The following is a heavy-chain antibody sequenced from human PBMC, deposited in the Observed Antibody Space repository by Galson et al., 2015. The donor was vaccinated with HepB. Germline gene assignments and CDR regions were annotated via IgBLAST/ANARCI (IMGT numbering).Heavy chain of an antibody. V-gene: IGHV5-10-1*01. J-gene: IGHJ6*02. Sequence: QSGAEVKKPGESLRISCTGSGYSFTSYWISWVRQMPGKGLEWMGRIDPSDSYTNYSPSFQGHVTISADKSISTAYLQWSSLKASDTAMYYCASQYSYGRRAGTKAPYYYYYGMDVWGQGTTVTVSS. CDR2: IDPSDSYT. CDR1: GYSFTSYW. CDR3: ASQYSYGRRAGTKAPYYYYYGMDV. D-gene: IGHD5-18*01.